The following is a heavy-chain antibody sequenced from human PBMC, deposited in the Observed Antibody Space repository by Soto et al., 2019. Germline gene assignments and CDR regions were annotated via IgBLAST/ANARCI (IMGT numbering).Heavy chain of an antibody. CDR2: IIPIFGTA. V-gene: IGHV1-69*06. J-gene: IGHJ4*02. Sequence: SVKVSCKASGGTFSSYAISWVRQAPGQGLEWMGGIIPIFGTANYAQKFQGRVTITADKSTSTAYMELSSLRSEDTAVYYCASRNYYDSSGYYAVGSSDYWGQGTLVTVSS. CDR3: ASRNYYDSSGYYAVGSSDY. CDR1: GGTFSSYA. D-gene: IGHD3-22*01.